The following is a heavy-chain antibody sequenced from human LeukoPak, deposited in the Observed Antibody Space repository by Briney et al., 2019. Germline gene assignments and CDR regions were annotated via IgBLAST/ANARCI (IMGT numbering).Heavy chain of an antibody. V-gene: IGHV3-23*01. CDR2: ISGSGGST. J-gene: IGHJ6*03. CDR1: GFTFSSYP. Sequence: AGGSLRLPCAASGFTFSSYPMSWVRQAPGKGREWVIDISGSGGSTYYADSVKGRFTIYRDNSKNTLYLQMNSLRADDTAVYYCARSLRVRGVPDYMDFWGKGTTVIISS. CDR3: ARSLRVRGVPDYMDF. D-gene: IGHD3-10*01.